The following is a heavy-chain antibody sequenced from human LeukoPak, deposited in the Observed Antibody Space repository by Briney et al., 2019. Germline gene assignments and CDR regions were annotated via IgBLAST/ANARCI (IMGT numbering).Heavy chain of an antibody. Sequence: AGGSLRLSCAASGFTFSDYYMSWVRQAPGKGLEWVSYISSSSSTIYYADSVKGRFTISRDNAKNSLYLQMNSLRAEDTAVYYCASLIRAARPRDFDYWGQGTLVTVSS. V-gene: IGHV3-11*04. CDR3: ASLIRAARPRDFDY. CDR2: ISSSSSTI. J-gene: IGHJ4*02. CDR1: GFTFSDYY. D-gene: IGHD6-6*01.